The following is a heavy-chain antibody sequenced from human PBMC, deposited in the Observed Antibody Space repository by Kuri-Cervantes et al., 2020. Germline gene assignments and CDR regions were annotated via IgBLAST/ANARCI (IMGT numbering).Heavy chain of an antibody. D-gene: IGHD2-15*01. CDR1: GFTFTSYG. CDR2: VWYLGNNK. CDR3: ARDTVPGSQGYYFDQ. V-gene: IGHV3-33*01. J-gene: IGHJ4*02. Sequence: LSLTCAASGFTFTSYGMHWVRQAPGKGLEWLAVVWYLGNNKYYADSVKGRFTISRDNSKNTLYLQMNNLRAEDTALYYCARDTVPGSQGYYFDQWGQGTLVTVSS.